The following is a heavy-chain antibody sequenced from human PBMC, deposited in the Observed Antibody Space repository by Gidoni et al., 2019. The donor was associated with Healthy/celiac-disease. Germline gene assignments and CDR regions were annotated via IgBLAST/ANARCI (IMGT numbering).Heavy chain of an antibody. V-gene: IGHV3-23*04. D-gene: IGHD6-13*01. Sequence: EVQLVESGGGLVQPGGSMRLSCAASGFPFRSYAMSWVRQAPGKGLGWVSAISGSGGRTYYADSVKGRFTISRDNSKNTLYLQMNSLRAEDTAVYYCAKDRGAYSSSSFDYWGQGTLVTVSS. J-gene: IGHJ4*02. CDR3: AKDRGAYSSSSFDY. CDR2: ISGSGGRT. CDR1: GFPFRSYA.